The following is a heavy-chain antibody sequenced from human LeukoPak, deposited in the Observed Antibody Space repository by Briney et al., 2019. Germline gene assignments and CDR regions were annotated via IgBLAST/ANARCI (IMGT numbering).Heavy chain of an antibody. V-gene: IGHV1-46*01. Sequence: ASVKVSCKASGYTFTNYYMHWVRQAPGQGLEWMGIINPSGGSTIYAQKFQGRVTMTRDTSTSTAYMELRSLRSDDTAVYYCARDLKRSRARWENLGLDPWGQGTLVTVSS. CDR3: ARDLKRSRARWENLGLDP. D-gene: IGHD3-16*01. CDR1: GYTFTNYY. CDR2: INPSGGST. J-gene: IGHJ5*02.